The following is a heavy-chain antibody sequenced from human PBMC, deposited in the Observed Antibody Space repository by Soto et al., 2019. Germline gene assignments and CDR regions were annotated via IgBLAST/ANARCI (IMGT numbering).Heavy chain of an antibody. CDR2: INPNSGGT. J-gene: IGHJ4*02. Sequence: ASVKVSCKASGYTFTGYYMHWERQAPGQGLEWMGWINPNSGGTNYAQKFQGGVTMTRDTSISTAYMELSRLRSEDTAVYYCARESHRGGSSPAHYWGKGTLVTVCS. CDR3: ARESHRGGSSPAHY. CDR1: GYTFTGYY. V-gene: IGHV1-2*02. D-gene: IGHD6-13*01.